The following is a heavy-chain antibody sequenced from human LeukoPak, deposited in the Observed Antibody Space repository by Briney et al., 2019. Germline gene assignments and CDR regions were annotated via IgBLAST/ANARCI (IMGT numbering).Heavy chain of an antibody. Sequence: GSLRLSCAASGFTFSSYSMNWVRQAPGKGLEWVSSISSSSSYIYYADSVKGRFTISRDNAKNSLYLQMNSLRAEDTAVYYCASQGADYYDTPAGYWGQGTLVTVSS. CDR1: GFTFSSYS. J-gene: IGHJ4*02. V-gene: IGHV3-21*01. CDR3: ASQGADYYDTPAGY. CDR2: ISSSSSYI. D-gene: IGHD3-22*01.